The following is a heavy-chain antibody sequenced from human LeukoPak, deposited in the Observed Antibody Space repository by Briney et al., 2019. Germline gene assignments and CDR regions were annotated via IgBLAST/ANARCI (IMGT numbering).Heavy chain of an antibody. CDR2: TYTGGNS. Sequence: PGGSLRLSCAASGFTFSSYAMSWVRQAPGKGLEWLSVTYTGGNSYYADSVKGRFIISRDISKNTLYLQMNSLRAEDSALYYCARGGRGSAAVVAPRSFDIWGQGTMVTVSS. V-gene: IGHV3-53*01. J-gene: IGHJ3*02. CDR3: ARGGRGSAAVVAPRSFDI. D-gene: IGHD3-22*01. CDR1: GFTFSSYA.